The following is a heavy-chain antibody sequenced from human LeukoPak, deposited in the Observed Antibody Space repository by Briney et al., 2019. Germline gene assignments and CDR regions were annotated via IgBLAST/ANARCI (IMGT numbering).Heavy chain of an antibody. D-gene: IGHD3-3*01. CDR2: IKSKTDGGTT. J-gene: IGHJ6*02. CDR1: GFTFSDYY. CDR3: TTPSYYDFWSGYNNYYYGMDV. Sequence: GGSLRLSCAASGFTFSDYYMSWIRQAPGKGLEWVGRIKSKTDGGTTDYAAPVKGRFTISRDDSKNTLYLQVNSLKTEDTAVYYCTTPSYYDFWSGYNNYYYGMDVWGQGTTVTVSS. V-gene: IGHV3-15*01.